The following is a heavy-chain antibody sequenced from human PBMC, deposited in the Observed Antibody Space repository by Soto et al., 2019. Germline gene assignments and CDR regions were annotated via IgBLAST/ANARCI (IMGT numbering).Heavy chain of an antibody. J-gene: IGHJ6*02. Sequence: EVRLVESGGGLVQPGRSLRLSCTGSEFSFGDYAMTWVRQGQGKGLEWVACIRGKAYGGAVEYAASVKGRFIISRDDSKSIAYLQMNSLKREESGVYYCTRRYSNRWNSPHPAMDVWGQGTTVTVS. CDR3: TRRYSNRWNSPHPAMDV. D-gene: IGHD6-13*01. V-gene: IGHV3-49*04. CDR1: EFSFGDYA. CDR2: IRGKAYGGAV.